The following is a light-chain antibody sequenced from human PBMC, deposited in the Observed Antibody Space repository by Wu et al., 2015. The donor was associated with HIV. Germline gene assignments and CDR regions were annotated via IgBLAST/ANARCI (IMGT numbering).Light chain of an antibody. Sequence: EIVLTQSPGTLSLSPGQRATLSCRASQSVSSNFLAWYQQKPGQTPRLLIYDASNRATGIPGRFSGSGSGTDFTLTISRVEPEDFAVYYCQQYGSSPWTFGQGTKLEIK. CDR1: QSVSSNF. V-gene: IGKV3-20*01. CDR2: DAS. J-gene: IGKJ1*01. CDR3: QQYGSSPWT.